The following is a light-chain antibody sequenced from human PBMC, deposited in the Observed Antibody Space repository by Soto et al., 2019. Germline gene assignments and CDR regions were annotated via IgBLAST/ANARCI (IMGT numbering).Light chain of an antibody. CDR3: QQYDNAPLT. J-gene: IGKJ4*01. Sequence: DILMTQAPSSLSLSVGDRVTISCRARQGVSTYLAWYQQKPGKVPKLLISSAYTLHSGVPPRFSGSGSGTDFTLTISSLQPEDVATYYCQQYDNAPLTFGGGTKVEIK. V-gene: IGKV1-27*01. CDR2: SAY. CDR1: QGVSTY.